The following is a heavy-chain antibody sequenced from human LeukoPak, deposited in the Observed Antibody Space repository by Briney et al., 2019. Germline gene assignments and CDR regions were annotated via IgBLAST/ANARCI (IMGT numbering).Heavy chain of an antibody. V-gene: IGHV1-18*01. Sequence: ASVKVSCKASGYTFTSYGISWVRQAPGQGLEWMGWISAYNGNTNYAQKLRGRVTMTTDTSTSTAYMELRSLRSDDTAVYYCARAQLLGGSSTSCFDYWGQGTLVTVSS. D-gene: IGHD2-2*01. J-gene: IGHJ4*02. CDR1: GYTFTSYG. CDR3: ARAQLLGGSSTSCFDY. CDR2: ISAYNGNT.